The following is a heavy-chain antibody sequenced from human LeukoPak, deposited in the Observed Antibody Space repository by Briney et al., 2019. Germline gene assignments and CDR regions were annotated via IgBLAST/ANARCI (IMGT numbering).Heavy chain of an antibody. Sequence: SETLSLTCAVYGGSFSGYYWSWLRPPPGKGLEWIGEINHSGSTNYNLSLKSRVTISVDTSKHQFSLMLSSVTAADTAVYYCASHMYYYDSSGYFTWGQGTLVTVSS. CDR3: ASHMYYYDSSGYFT. CDR2: INHSGST. CDR1: GGSFSGYY. J-gene: IGHJ4*02. V-gene: IGHV4-34*01. D-gene: IGHD3-22*01.